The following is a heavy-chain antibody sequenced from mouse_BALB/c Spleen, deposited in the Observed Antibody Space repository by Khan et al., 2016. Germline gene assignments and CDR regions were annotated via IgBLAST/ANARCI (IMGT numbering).Heavy chain of an antibody. V-gene: IGHV5-6-5*01. Sequence: EVELVESGGGLVKPGGSLKLSCSASGFTFSSYAMSWVRQTPEKRLEWVASITSGGSTYYLDSMKGRFTISRDSARNILYLQMSSLRSEDTAMYYCTRRDYERFVYWGQGTLVTVSA. CDR1: GFTFSSYA. CDR3: TRRDYERFVY. CDR2: ITSGGST. J-gene: IGHJ3*01. D-gene: IGHD1-1*01.